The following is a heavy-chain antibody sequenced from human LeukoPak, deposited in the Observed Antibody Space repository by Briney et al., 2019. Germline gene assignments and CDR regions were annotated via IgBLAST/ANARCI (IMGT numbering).Heavy chain of an antibody. CDR3: ARLACGDCSFDY. V-gene: IGHV4-59*08. Sequence: PSETLSLTCTVSGDSISLYYWSWIRQPPGKGLEWIGYIYYTGSTNYNPSLKSRVTISVDTAKNQFSLKLSSVTASDTAVYYCARLACGDCSFDYWGQGTLVTVSS. D-gene: IGHD2-21*02. CDR2: IYYTGST. CDR1: GDSISLYY. J-gene: IGHJ4*02.